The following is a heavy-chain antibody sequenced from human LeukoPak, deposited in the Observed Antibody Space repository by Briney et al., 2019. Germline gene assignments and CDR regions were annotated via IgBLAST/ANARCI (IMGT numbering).Heavy chain of an antibody. CDR1: GFSVSTFY. D-gene: IGHD3-10*01. CDR2: LYTAGPT. J-gene: IGHJ4*02. Sequence: GGSLRLSCAAPGFSVSTFYMSWVRQAPGKGLEWVSVLYTAGPTYYADSVQGRFTISRDNSKNTLFLQMDNLRADDTATYYCARSGPSVLWSKSFDYWGQGALVTVSS. V-gene: IGHV3-66*01. CDR3: ARSGPSVLWSKSFDY.